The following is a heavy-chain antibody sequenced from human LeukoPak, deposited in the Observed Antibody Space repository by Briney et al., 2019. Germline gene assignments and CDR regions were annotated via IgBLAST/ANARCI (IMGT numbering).Heavy chain of an antibody. D-gene: IGHD2-8*01. V-gene: IGHV3-53*05. Sequence: GGSRSLSWAASGFTVSSNYMNWVRQAPGKGLEWVSVIYSGGSTYYADSVKGRFTISRDNSKNTLYLQMNSLRAEDTAVYYCAKDRCSNGVGCYYYYMDVWGKGTTVTIS. J-gene: IGHJ6*03. CDR2: IYSGGST. CDR3: AKDRCSNGVGCYYYYMDV. CDR1: GFTVSSNY.